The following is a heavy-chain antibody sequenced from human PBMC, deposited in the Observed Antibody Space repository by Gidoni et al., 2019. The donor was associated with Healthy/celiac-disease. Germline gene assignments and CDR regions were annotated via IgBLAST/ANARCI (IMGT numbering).Heavy chain of an antibody. CDR3: ASFAPYSSGYFKAYFDY. V-gene: IGHV3-48*02. CDR1: GFTFSSYS. CDR2: ISSSSSTI. J-gene: IGHJ4*02. Sequence: EVQLVESGGGLVQPGGSLRLSCAASGFTFSSYSMNWVRQAPGKGLEWVSYISSSSSTIYYADSVKGRFTISRDNAKNSLYLQMNSLRDEDTAVYYCASFAPYSSGYFKAYFDYWGQGTLVTVSS. D-gene: IGHD3-22*01.